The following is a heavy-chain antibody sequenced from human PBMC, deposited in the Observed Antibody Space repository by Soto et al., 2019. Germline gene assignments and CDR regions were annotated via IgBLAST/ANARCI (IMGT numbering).Heavy chain of an antibody. D-gene: IGHD5-18*01. CDR1: GFIFSNYG. CDR3: ANVPATDGYNYGYFDY. Sequence: GGSLRLSCAASGFIFSNYGMHWFRQGPGKGLEWVAVISYDGSNKYYADSVKGRFTISRDNSKNTLYLQMNSLRAEDTAVYYCANVPATDGYNYGYFDYWGQGTLVTVS. V-gene: IGHV3-30*18. CDR2: ISYDGSNK. J-gene: IGHJ4*02.